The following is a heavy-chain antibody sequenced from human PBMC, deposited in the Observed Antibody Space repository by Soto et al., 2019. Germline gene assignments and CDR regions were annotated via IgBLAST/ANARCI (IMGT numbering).Heavy chain of an antibody. D-gene: IGHD3-10*01. V-gene: IGHV1-18*01. CDR3: ARDLDGSGSYYTNY. Sequence: ASLKVYCKTSGYTFSSIGISWVRQAPGQGLEWMGWISPYKGNTYYAQRLQGRVTMTTDTSTSTAYMELRSLRSDDTAVYFCARDLDGSGSYYTNYWGQGTLVTVSS. CDR2: ISPYKGNT. J-gene: IGHJ4*02. CDR1: GYTFSSIG.